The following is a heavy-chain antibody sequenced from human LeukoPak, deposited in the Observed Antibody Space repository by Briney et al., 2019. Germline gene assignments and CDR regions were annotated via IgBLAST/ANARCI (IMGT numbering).Heavy chain of an antibody. V-gene: IGHV4-39*07. D-gene: IGHD3-9*01. Sequence: SETLSLTCTVSGGSISSGGYYWSWIRQPPGKGLEWIGEINHSGSTNYNPSLKSRVTISVDTSKNQFSLKLSSVTAADTAVYYRARALYYDILKGYYYYGMDVWGQGTTVTVSS. CDR1: GGSISSGGYY. CDR3: ARALYYDILKGYYYYGMDV. CDR2: INHSGST. J-gene: IGHJ6*02.